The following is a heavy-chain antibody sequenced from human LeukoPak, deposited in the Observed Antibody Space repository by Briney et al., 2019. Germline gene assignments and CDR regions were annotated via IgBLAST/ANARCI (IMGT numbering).Heavy chain of an antibody. J-gene: IGHJ4*02. CDR3: PRGLPLLDY. CDR2: IWYDGSNK. D-gene: IGHD4-11*01. V-gene: IGHV3-33*01. Sequence: GGSLRLSCAASGFTFSSYGMHWVRQAPGKGLEWVAVIWYDGSNKYYADSVKGRFTISRENSKNTVYLQMNSLRAEDTAVYYCPRGLPLLDYWGQGTLVTVSS. CDR1: GFTFSSYG.